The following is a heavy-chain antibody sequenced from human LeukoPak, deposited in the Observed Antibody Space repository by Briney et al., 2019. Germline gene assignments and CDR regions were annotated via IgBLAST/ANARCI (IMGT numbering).Heavy chain of an antibody. J-gene: IGHJ4*02. D-gene: IGHD3-9*01. V-gene: IGHV4-61*02. CDR3: ARMRDYDILTGYLYYFDH. CDR1: GGSISSGSYY. Sequence: SETLSLTCTVSGGSISSGSYYWSWIRQPAGKGLEWIGRIYTSGSTNYNPSLKSRVTISVDTSKNQFSLKLSSVTAADTAVYYCARMRDYDILTGYLYYFDHWGQGTLVTVSS. CDR2: IYTSGST.